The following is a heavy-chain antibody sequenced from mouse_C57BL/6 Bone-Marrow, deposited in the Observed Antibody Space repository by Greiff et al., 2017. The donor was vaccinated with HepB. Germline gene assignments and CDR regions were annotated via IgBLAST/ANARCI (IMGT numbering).Heavy chain of an antibody. CDR2: IDPEDGDT. CDR1: GFNIKDYY. D-gene: IGHD2-3*01. Sequence: VHVKQSGAELVRPGASVKLSCTASGFNIKDYYMHWVKQRPEQGLEWIGRIDPEDGDTEYAPKFQGKATMTADTSSNTDYLQLSSLTSENTAVYYCTKMVTTAMDYWGQGTSVTVSS. CDR3: TKMVTTAMDY. V-gene: IGHV14-1*01. J-gene: IGHJ4*01.